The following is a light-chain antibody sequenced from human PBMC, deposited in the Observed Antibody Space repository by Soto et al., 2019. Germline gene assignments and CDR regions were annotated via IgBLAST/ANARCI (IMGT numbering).Light chain of an antibody. CDR2: EVN. CDR1: SSDVGGYNY. CDR3: SSYAGSSSV. Sequence: QSVLTQPPSASGSPGQSVAISCTGTSSDVGGYNYVSWYQQHPGKAPKLMIYEVNKRPSGVPDRFSGSKSGNTASLTVSGLQPEDEADYYSSSYAGSSSVFGTGTKVTVL. J-gene: IGLJ1*01. V-gene: IGLV2-8*01.